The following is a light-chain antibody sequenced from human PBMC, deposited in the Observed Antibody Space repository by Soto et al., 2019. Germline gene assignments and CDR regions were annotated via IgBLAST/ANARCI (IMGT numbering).Light chain of an antibody. CDR2: GAS. CDR3: QQYNNWPHT. J-gene: IGKJ2*01. V-gene: IGKV3-15*01. CDR1: QSVGSD. Sequence: EIVMTQSPATLSVSPGERVSLSCRASQSVGSDLAWYLQKPGQAPSLLVYGASTRTTGMPARFSGSGSGTEFTLTSSSLQSEDFAVYYCQQYNNWPHTFGQGTKLEIK.